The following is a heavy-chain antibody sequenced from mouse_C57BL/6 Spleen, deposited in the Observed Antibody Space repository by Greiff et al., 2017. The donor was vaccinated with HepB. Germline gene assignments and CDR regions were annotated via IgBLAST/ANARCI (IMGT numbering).Heavy chain of an antibody. CDR2: IDPSDSYT. V-gene: IGHV1-50*01. J-gene: IGHJ3*01. Sequence: VQLQQSGAELVKPGASVKLSCKASGYTFTSYWMQWVKQRPGQGLEWIGEIDPSDSYTNYNQKFKGKATLTVDTSSSTAYMQLSSLTSEDSAVYYCARWRDPFAYWGQGTLVTVSA. CDR3: ARWRDPFAY. CDR1: GYTFTSYW.